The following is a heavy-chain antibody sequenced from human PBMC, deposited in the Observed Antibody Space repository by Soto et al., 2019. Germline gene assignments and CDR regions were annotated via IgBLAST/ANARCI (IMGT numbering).Heavy chain of an antibody. Sequence: PSETLSLTCAVSGYSISSGYYWGWIRQPPGKGLEWIGSIYHSGSTYYNPSLKSRVTISVDTSKNQFPLKLGSVTAADTAVYYCARGWYSRSNSNWFDPWGQGTLVTVSS. CDR3: ARGWYSRSNSNWFDP. CDR1: GYSISSGYY. CDR2: IYHSGST. J-gene: IGHJ5*02. D-gene: IGHD6-13*01. V-gene: IGHV4-38-2*01.